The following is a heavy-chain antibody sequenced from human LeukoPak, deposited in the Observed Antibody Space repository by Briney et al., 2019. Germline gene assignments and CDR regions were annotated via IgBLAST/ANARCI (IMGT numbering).Heavy chain of an antibody. CDR3: AKGDGYAPYNYGMDV. D-gene: IGHD2-21*01. J-gene: IGHJ6*02. Sequence: GASLRLSCAASGFTFDDYVMHWVRQAPGKGLEWVSGISWNSDRIGYADSVKGRFTISRDNAKNSLYLQMNSLRAADTALYYCAKGDGYAPYNYGMDVWGQGTTVTVSS. CDR2: ISWNSDRI. CDR1: GFTFDDYV. V-gene: IGHV3-9*01.